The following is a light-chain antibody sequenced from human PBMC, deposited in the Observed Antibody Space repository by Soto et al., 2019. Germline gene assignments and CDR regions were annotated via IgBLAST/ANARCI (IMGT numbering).Light chain of an antibody. J-gene: IGLJ1*01. CDR1: SGDVGGHNY. Sequence: QSVLTQPASVSGSPGQSITISCTGTSGDVGGHNYVSWYQQHPGKAPKLIIYEVTNRPSGVSNRFSGSKSGNTASLTISGLQAEDEADYYCTSYTRSATPYIYGSGTKV. CDR2: EVT. V-gene: IGLV2-14*01. CDR3: TSYTRSATPYI.